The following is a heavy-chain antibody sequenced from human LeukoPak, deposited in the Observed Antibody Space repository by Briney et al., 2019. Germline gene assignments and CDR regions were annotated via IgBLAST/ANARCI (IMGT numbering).Heavy chain of an antibody. J-gene: IGHJ4*02. CDR3: ASGYGSGPYYKGYFDY. CDR2: ISNDGATT. D-gene: IGHD3-10*01. V-gene: IGHV3-64D*09. Sequence: PGGSLRLSCSASGFTFSRYAMHWVRQAPGKGLEYVSAISNDGATTYYADSVKGRFTISRDNSKNTLFLQMSSLRAEDTAVYYRASGYGSGPYYKGYFDYWGQGTLVTVSS. CDR1: GFTFSRYA.